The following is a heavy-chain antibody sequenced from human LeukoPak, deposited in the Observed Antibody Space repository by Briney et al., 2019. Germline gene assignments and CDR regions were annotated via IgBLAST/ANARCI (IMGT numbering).Heavy chain of an antibody. V-gene: IGHV5-51*01. CDR1: GYSFTSYW. J-gene: IGHJ6*02. D-gene: IGHD6-13*01. Sequence: PGEALEISWRGSGYSFTSYWIGLVRQMAGTGVEWMGIIYPGDSDTRYIPSFEGQVTISADKSISTAYLQWSSLKASVTAMYFSARQGMKQQFVREYDYGMDVWGQGTTVTVSS. CDR3: ARQGMKQQFVREYDYGMDV. CDR2: IYPGDSDT.